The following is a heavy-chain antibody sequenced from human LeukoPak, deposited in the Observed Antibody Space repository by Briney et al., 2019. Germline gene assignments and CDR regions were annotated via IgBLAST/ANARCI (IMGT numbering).Heavy chain of an antibody. D-gene: IGHD3-22*01. J-gene: IGHJ4*02. V-gene: IGHV1-46*01. Sequence: GASVKVSCKASGYTFTSYYMHWVRQAPGQGLEWMGIINPSGGSTSYAQKLQGRVTMTRDTSTSTVYMELSSLRSEDTAVYYCARDGSYYDSSGYRGPEALYYFDYWGQGTLVTVSS. CDR3: ARDGSYYDSSGYRGPEALYYFDY. CDR2: INPSGGST. CDR1: GYTFTSYY.